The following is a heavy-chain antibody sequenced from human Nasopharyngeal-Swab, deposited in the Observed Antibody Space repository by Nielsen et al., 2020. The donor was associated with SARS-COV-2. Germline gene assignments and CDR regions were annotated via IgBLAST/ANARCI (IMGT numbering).Heavy chain of an antibody. J-gene: IGHJ2*01. D-gene: IGHD6-19*01. CDR3: ARTRGGIAVAGRGYWYFDL. Sequence: GGSLRLSCAASGFTFSSYSMNWVRQAPGKGLEWVSYISSSSTIYYADSVKGRFTISGDNAKNSLYLQMNSLRAEDTAVYYCARTRGGIAVAGRGYWYFDLWGRGTLVTVSS. CDR2: ISSSSTI. CDR1: GFTFSSYS. V-gene: IGHV3-48*04.